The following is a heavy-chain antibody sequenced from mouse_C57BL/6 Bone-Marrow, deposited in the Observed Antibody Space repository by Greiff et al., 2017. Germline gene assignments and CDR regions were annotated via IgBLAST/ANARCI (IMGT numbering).Heavy chain of an antibody. D-gene: IGHD1-1*01. CDR2: ISSGSSTI. CDR3: ARPYYYGSRDWFAY. CDR1: GFTFSDYG. V-gene: IGHV5-17*01. Sequence: DVKLVESGGGLVKPGGSLKLSCAASGFTFSDYGMHWVRQAPEKGLEWVAYISSGSSTIYYADTVKGRFTISRDNAKNTLFLQMTSLRSEDTAMYYCARPYYYGSRDWFAYWGQGTLVTVSA. J-gene: IGHJ3*01.